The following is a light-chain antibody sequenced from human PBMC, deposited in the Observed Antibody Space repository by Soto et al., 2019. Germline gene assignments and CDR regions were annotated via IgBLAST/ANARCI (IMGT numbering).Light chain of an antibody. J-gene: IGKJ5*01. CDR1: QNVDSK. V-gene: IGKV3-15*01. Sequence: EIVMTQSPAALSVSPGERATLSCRASQNVDSKLAWYQHKPGQAPRLLIYGVSTRVTGIPIRFSGSGSGTEFTLTINSLQSEDFAVYYCQQYNNWPLITFGQGTRLEIK. CDR3: QQYNNWPLIT. CDR2: GVS.